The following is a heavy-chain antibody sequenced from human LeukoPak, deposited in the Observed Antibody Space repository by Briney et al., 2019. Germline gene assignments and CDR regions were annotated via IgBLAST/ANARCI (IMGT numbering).Heavy chain of an antibody. Sequence: GGSLRLSCAASGFSFSSYEMNWVRQAPGKGLEWISYITRSGATKYSADSVKGRFTISRDNAKNSLYLQMTSLRVEDTAFYYCVRESRSDWYVGYFDYWGRGTLVTVSS. J-gene: IGHJ4*02. CDR2: ITRSGATK. D-gene: IGHD6-19*01. V-gene: IGHV3-48*03. CDR3: VRESRSDWYVGYFDY. CDR1: GFSFSSYE.